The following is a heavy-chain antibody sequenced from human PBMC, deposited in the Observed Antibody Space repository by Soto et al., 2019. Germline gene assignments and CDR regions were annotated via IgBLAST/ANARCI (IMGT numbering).Heavy chain of an antibody. CDR1: GFTFSRYW. J-gene: IGHJ4*02. Sequence: EVQLVASGGGLVQPGGSLRLSCAASGFTFSRYWMHWVRQAPGKGLVWVSHINSDGSSTNYADSVKGRFTISRDNAKNMLYLQVNSLRAEDTAVYYCAREPPAAEDYWGQGTLVTVSS. CDR3: AREPPAAEDY. V-gene: IGHV3-74*01. D-gene: IGHD6-25*01. CDR2: INSDGSST.